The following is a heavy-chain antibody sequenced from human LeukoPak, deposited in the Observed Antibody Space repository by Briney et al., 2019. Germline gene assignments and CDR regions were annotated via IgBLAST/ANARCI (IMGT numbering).Heavy chain of an antibody. V-gene: IGHV4-39*07. CDR3: ARDKLSGTTTNPYYFDY. J-gene: IGHJ4*02. Sequence: PSETLSLTCTVSGGSISSSTYYWGWIRQPPGKGLEWIGSIYYSGSTYYNPSLKSRVTISVDTSKNQFFLKLTSVTAADTAVYYCARDKLSGTTTNPYYFDYWGQGTLVTVSS. CDR2: IYYSGST. D-gene: IGHD2/OR15-2a*01. CDR1: GGSISSSTYY.